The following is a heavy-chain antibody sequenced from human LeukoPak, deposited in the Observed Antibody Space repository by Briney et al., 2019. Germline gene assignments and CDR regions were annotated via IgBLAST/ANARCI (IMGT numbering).Heavy chain of an antibody. CDR3: ARGSYYGSGSYYWGY. Sequence: GGSLRLSCSASGFTFSHYWMHWVRQAPGKGPVWVSRINSDGTSRSYADSVKGRFIISRDNAKNSLYLQMNSLRAEDTAVYYCARGSYYGSGSYYWGYWGQGTLVTVSS. CDR1: GFTFSHYW. D-gene: IGHD3-10*01. CDR2: INSDGTSR. J-gene: IGHJ4*02. V-gene: IGHV3-74*01.